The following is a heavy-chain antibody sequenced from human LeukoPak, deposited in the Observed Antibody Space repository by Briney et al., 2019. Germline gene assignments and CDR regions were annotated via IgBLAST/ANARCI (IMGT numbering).Heavy chain of an antibody. J-gene: IGHJ4*02. Sequence: GESLRISCKGSGYSFTHYWISWVRQMPGKGLEWMGRIDPSDSYTNYSSSFQGHVTISAAKSISTAYLQWSSLKASDTAMYYCARDTSGYYDYWGQGTLATVSS. D-gene: IGHD3-22*01. CDR3: ARDTSGYYDY. V-gene: IGHV5-10-1*01. CDR2: IDPSDSYT. CDR1: GYSFTHYW.